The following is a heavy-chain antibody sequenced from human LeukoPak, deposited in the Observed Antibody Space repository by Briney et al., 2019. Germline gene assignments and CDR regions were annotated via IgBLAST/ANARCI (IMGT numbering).Heavy chain of an antibody. CDR1: GGSISSGSYH. CDR2: IYTCGST. V-gene: IGHV4-61*02. Sequence: PSQTLSLTCTVSGGSISSGSYHWSWIRQPAGKGLEWIGRIYTCGSTNYNPSLKSRVTISVDTSKNQFSLKLTSVTAADTAVYYCARVTTGGYYNCWGQGTLVTVSS. J-gene: IGHJ4*02. CDR3: ARVTTGGYYNC. D-gene: IGHD3-22*01.